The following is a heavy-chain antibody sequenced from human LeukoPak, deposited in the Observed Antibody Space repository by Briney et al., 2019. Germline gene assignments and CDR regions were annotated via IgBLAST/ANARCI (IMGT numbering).Heavy chain of an antibody. V-gene: IGHV7-4-1*02. D-gene: IGHD6-19*01. CDR2: INTNTGNP. Sequence: ASVKVSCKASGYTFTSYAMNWVRQAPGQGLEWMGWINTNTGNPTYAQGFTGRFVFSLDTSVSTAYLQISSLKAEDTAVYYCARDRPLSAVAGSFYWYFDLWGRGTLVTVSS. CDR1: GYTFTSYA. CDR3: ARDRPLSAVAGSFYWYFDL. J-gene: IGHJ2*01.